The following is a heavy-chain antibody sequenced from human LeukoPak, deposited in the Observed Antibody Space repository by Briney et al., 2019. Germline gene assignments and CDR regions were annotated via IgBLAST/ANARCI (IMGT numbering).Heavy chain of an antibody. CDR2: ISTDGSQT. V-gene: IGHV3-74*01. CDR1: GFTFSNYW. Sequence: HAGGSLRLSCEASGFTFSNYWMHWVRQPPGKGLMWVSQISTDGSQTFYADSVKGRFTISRDNAQNTLFLQMDSLRPEDTAVYYCVRSLRSADFWGQGTLVTVSS. CDR3: VRSLRSADF. J-gene: IGHJ4*02.